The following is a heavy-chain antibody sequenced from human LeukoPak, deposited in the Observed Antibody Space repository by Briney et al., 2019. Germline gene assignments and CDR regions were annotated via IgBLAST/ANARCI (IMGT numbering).Heavy chain of an antibody. CDR3: ARGYSSSWPHLYYYYYYMDV. D-gene: IGHD6-13*01. Sequence: SETLSLTCTVSGGSISSYYWSWIRQPPGKGLEWIGYIYYSGSTNYNPSLKSRVTISVDTSKNQFSLKLSSVTAADTAVYYCARGYSSSWPHLYYYYYYMDVWGKGTTVTISS. J-gene: IGHJ6*03. CDR2: IYYSGST. CDR1: GGSISSYY. V-gene: IGHV4-59*01.